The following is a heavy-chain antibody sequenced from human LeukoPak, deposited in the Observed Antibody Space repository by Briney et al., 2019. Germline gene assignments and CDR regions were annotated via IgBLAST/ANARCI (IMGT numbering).Heavy chain of an antibody. CDR2: ISAYNGNT. V-gene: IGHV1-18*01. D-gene: IGHD2-15*01. Sequence: ASVNVSCKASGYTFTSYGISWVRQAPGQGLEWMGWISAYNGNTNYAQKLQGRVTMTTDTSTSTAYMELRSLRSDDTVVYYCARYIVVVVAATPASDYYYGMDVWGQGTTVTVSS. CDR3: ARYIVVVVAATPASDYYYGMDV. CDR1: GYTFTSYG. J-gene: IGHJ6*02.